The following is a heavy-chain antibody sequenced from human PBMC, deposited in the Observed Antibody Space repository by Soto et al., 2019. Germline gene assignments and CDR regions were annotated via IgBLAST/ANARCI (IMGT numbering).Heavy chain of an antibody. V-gene: IGHV4-39*01. Sequence: SETLSLTCSASAGSISSSPDYWGWIRQPPGKGLEWLGTIYYSGTTSYNPSLKSRVIISVDTSNNQLFLKLRSVTAADTAVYYCARHRQYYDTSGYQQRYFDYWGQGTQVTVSS. CDR1: AGSISSSPDY. J-gene: IGHJ4*02. D-gene: IGHD3-22*01. CDR3: ARHRQYYDTSGYQQRYFDY. CDR2: IYYSGTT.